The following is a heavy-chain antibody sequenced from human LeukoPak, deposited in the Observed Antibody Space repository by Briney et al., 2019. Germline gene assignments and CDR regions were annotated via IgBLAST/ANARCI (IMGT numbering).Heavy chain of an antibody. D-gene: IGHD3-9*01. Sequence: GGSLRLSCAASGFTFSKYAMHWVRQAPGKGLEWVAVISYDGSNKYYADSVKGRFTISRDNSKNTLYLQMNSLRAEDTAVYYCARAYYDILTGYLPDYWGQGTLVTVSS. CDR3: ARAYYDILTGYLPDY. CDR2: ISYDGSNK. CDR1: GFTFSKYA. J-gene: IGHJ4*02. V-gene: IGHV3-30-3*01.